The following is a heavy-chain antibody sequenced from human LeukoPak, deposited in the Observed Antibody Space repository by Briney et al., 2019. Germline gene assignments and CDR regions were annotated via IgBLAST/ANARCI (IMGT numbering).Heavy chain of an antibody. V-gene: IGHV3-30-3*01. D-gene: IGHD6-19*01. CDR3: AKDKSGSGWHQGTGPNDY. CDR1: GFTFSSYA. Sequence: PGGSLRLSCAASGFTFSSYAMPWVRQAPGKGLEWVAVISYDGSNKYYADSVKGRFTISRDNSKNTLYLQMNSLRAEDTAVYYCAKDKSGSGWHQGTGPNDYWGQGTLVTVSS. J-gene: IGHJ4*02. CDR2: ISYDGSNK.